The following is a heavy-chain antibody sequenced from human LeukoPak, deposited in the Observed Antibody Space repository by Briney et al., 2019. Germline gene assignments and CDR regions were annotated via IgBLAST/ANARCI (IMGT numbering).Heavy chain of an antibody. CDR1: GVSISTSTHY. CDR3: VRQGGWGGAASLIEF. CDR2: MFYRGST. D-gene: IGHD2-15*01. J-gene: IGHJ4*02. V-gene: IGHV4-39*01. Sequence: SETLSLTCTVSGVSISTSTHYWAWIRQPPGKGLEWIGSMFYRGSTYYNASLKSRVTLSVDTSRNQFSLKLSSVTPSGTAMYYCVRQGGWGGAASLIEFWGQGTLVTVSS.